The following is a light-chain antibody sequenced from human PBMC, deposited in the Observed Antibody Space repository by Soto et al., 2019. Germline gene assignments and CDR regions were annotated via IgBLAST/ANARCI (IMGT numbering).Light chain of an antibody. CDR2: GNS. CDR1: SSNIGAGYD. J-gene: IGLJ1*01. CDR3: HSYDSSLSGYV. V-gene: IGLV1-40*01. Sequence: QSVLTQPPSVSGAPGQRVTISCTGSSSNIGAGYDVHWYQQLPGSAPKLLIYGNSNRPSGVPDRFSGSKSGTSASLAITGLQADDEADYYCHSYDSSLSGYVVGTGTKLTVL.